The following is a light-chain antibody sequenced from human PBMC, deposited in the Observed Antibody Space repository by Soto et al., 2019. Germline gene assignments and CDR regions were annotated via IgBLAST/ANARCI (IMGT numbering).Light chain of an antibody. V-gene: IGLV2-11*01. CDR3: CSYAGTYIHYV. CDR2: DVT. CDR1: SSNVGGYNY. J-gene: IGLJ1*01. Sequence: QSALTQPRSVSGSPGQSVTISCTGTSSNVGGYNYVSWYQQHPGKAPKLMISDVTNRPSGVPARFSGSKSGNTASLTISGLQPEDEADYYCCSYAGTYIHYVFGSGTKLTVL.